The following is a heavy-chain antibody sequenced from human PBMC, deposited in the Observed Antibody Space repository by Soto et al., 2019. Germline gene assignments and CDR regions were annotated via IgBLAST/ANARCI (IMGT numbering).Heavy chain of an antibody. CDR2: ISGSGGST. CDR1: GFTFSSYA. Sequence: GGSLRLSCAASGFTFSSYAMSWVRQAPGKGLEWVSAISGSGGSTYYADSVKGRFTISRDNSKNTLYLQMNSLRAEDTALYYCAKGNWNDVPLASFDYWGQGTLVTVSS. CDR3: AKGNWNDVPLASFDY. D-gene: IGHD1-20*01. J-gene: IGHJ4*02. V-gene: IGHV3-23*01.